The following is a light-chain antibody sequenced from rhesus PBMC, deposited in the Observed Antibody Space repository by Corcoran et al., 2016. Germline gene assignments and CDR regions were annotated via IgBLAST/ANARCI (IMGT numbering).Light chain of an antibody. CDR3: GSDYGTGSSFVYV. V-gene: IGLV9-84*01. J-gene: IGLJ6*01. CDR1: RGYSDYA. CDR2: VGTGGIVG. Sequence: QPVLSQPSSASASLGASVPLTCTLNRGYSDYAVDWFQQRPGKGPHFVMRVGTGGIVGSKGVGIPDRFSGSGSGLNRYLPIKNIQEEDESDYHCGSDYGTGSSFVYVFGSGTKLTVL.